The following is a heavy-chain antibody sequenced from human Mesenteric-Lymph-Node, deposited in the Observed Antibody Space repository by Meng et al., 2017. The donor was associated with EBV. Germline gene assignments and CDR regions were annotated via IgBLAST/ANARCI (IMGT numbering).Heavy chain of an antibody. V-gene: IGHV4-4*02. CDR2: IYHSSGTT. CDR1: GGDISSSSW. CDR3: ARLPPTTGYGTARSY. D-gene: IGHD6-13*01. Sequence: QVQLQASGPGPVKPSGTLALTCSVSGGDISSSSWWSWVRQPPGKGLEWLGEIYHSSGTTNYNPSLKSRVTISLDKSKNQFSLNLSSVTAADTAVYYCARLPPTTGYGTARSYWGQGTLVTVSS. J-gene: IGHJ4*02.